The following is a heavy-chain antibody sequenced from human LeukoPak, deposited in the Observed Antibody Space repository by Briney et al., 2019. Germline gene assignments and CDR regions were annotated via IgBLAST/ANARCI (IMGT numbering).Heavy chain of an antibody. CDR2: IYYSGST. Sequence: SETLSLTCTVSGGSISSYYWSWIRQPPGKGLEWIGYIYYSGSTNYNPSLKSRVTISVDTSKNQFSLKLSSVTAADTAVYYCARQAMLGSSVTADAFDIWGQGTMVTVSS. CDR3: ARQAMLGSSVTADAFDI. CDR1: GGSISSYY. V-gene: IGHV4-59*08. D-gene: IGHD6-13*01. J-gene: IGHJ3*02.